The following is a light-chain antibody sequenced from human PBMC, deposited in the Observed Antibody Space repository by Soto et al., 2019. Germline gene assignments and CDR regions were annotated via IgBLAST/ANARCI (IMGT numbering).Light chain of an antibody. CDR2: GND. CDR1: RSNIGAGFD. V-gene: IGLV1-40*01. J-gene: IGLJ1*01. Sequence: QSVLTQPPSVSGAAGQSVTISCSGSRSNIGAGFDVHWYQQFPGGAPKCLIFGNDNRPAGVPKRFSGSRSGSSASLAIAGLRPEDEAFYYCQAYDGGLSGSVFGTGTKLTVL. CDR3: QAYDGGLSGSV.